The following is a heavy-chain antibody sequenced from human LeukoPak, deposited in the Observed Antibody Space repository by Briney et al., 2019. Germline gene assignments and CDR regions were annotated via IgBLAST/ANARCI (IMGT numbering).Heavy chain of an antibody. CDR1: GFTFSSYS. V-gene: IGHV3-21*04. D-gene: IGHD7-27*01. CDR3: ARESGFPGLDP. CDR2: ISSSSRYI. J-gene: IGHJ5*02. Sequence: GGSLRLSCAASGFTFSSYSMNWVRPAPGKGLGWVSSISSSSRYIYYADSVKGRFTISRDNSENTLYLQMNSLRAEDTAGYYCARESGFPGLDPWGQGALVTVAS.